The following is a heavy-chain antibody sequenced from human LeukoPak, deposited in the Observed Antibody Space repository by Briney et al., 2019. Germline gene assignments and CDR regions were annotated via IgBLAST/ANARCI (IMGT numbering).Heavy chain of an antibody. CDR1: GGSFSGYY. V-gene: IGHV4-34*01. CDR2: INHSGST. D-gene: IGHD6-6*01. J-gene: IGHJ4*02. CDR3: ARARRSSIAGRPRDFDY. Sequence: PSETLSLTCAVYGGSFSGYYWSWIRQPPGKGLEWIGGINHSGSTNYNPSLKSRVTISVDTSKNQFSLKLSSVTAADTAVYYCARARRSSIAGRPRDFDYWGQGTLVTVSS.